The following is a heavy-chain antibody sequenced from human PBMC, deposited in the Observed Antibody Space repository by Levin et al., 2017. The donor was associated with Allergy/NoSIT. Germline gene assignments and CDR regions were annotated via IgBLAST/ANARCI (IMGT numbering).Heavy chain of an antibody. CDR2: IDESGSNT. Sequence: GGSLRLSCAASGFTFSNSAMTWVRQAPGKGLEWLSSIDESGSNTYYAGSVRGRFTISRDNSKNLYLQMNSLRGEDTALYYCAKGGLGRAGLDCWGRGTLVTVSS. CDR3: AKGGLGRAGLDC. V-gene: IGHV3-23*01. D-gene: IGHD6-19*01. CDR1: GFTFSNSA. J-gene: IGHJ4*02.